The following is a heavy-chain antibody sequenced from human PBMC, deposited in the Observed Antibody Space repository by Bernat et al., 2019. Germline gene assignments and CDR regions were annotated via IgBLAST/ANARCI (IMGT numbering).Heavy chain of an antibody. J-gene: IGHJ5*02. D-gene: IGHD3-10*01. CDR2: IYYSGST. Sequence: QVQLQESGPGLVKPPQTLSLTCTVSGGSISSGGYYWSWIRQHPGKGLEWIGYIYYSGSTYYNPSLKSRVTISVDTSKNQFSLKLSSVTAADTAVYYCARDLVGYYYGSGSYGGNWFDPWGQGTLVTVSS. CDR3: ARDLVGYYYGSGSYGGNWFDP. CDR1: GGSISSGGYY. V-gene: IGHV4-31*03.